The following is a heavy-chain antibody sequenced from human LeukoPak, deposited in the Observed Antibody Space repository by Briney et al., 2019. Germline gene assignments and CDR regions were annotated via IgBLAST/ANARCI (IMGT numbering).Heavy chain of an antibody. Sequence: PGGSLRLSCAASGFTFSGSAMSWVRQAPGKGLEWVSAISGGGGTYYADSVKGRFTISRDNSKNTLYLQMNSLRAEDTAVYYCAKVNNIAAAGTFDYWGQGSLVTVSS. CDR2: ISGGGGT. CDR3: AKVNNIAAAGTFDY. J-gene: IGHJ4*02. V-gene: IGHV3-23*01. D-gene: IGHD6-13*01. CDR1: GFTFSGSA.